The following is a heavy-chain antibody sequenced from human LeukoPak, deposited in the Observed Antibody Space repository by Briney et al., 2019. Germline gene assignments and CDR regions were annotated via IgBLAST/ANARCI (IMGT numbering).Heavy chain of an antibody. V-gene: IGHV3-49*04. CDR2: IRSNAYGGTT. D-gene: IGHD5-12*01. CDR1: GLTFGDYA. CDR3: ARGGYSGYDWLPPDY. Sequence: GRSLRLSCTTSGLTFGDYALSWVRQAPGKGLEWVGFIRSNAYGGTTEYAASVKGRFTISRVGSTSIAYLQMNSLKTEDTAVYYCARGGYSGYDWLPPDYWGQGTLVTVSS. J-gene: IGHJ4*02.